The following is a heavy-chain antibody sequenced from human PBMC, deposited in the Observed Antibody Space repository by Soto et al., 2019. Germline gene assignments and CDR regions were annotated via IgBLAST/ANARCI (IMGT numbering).Heavy chain of an antibody. V-gene: IGHV4-4*02. CDR2: IYHSSST. CDR1: GDSISSSNW. J-gene: IGHJ4*02. Sequence: QVQLQESGPGLVKPSGTLSLTCAVSGDSISSSNWWSWVRQPPGKGLEWIGDIYHSSSTNYSLSLNSRVTTSIDRSKNQISLRLTSATAADTAVYYCARGTWSGYPFDYWGQGVLVTVSS. D-gene: IGHD3-3*01. CDR3: ARGTWSGYPFDY.